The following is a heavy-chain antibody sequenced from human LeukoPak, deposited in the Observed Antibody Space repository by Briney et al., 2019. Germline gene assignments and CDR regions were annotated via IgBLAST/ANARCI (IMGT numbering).Heavy chain of an antibody. CDR1: GGSISSYY. V-gene: IGHV4-59*12. J-gene: IGHJ4*02. Sequence: SETLSLTCTVSGGSISSYYWSWIRQPPGKGLEWIGYIYYSGSTNYNPSLKSRVTISVDTSKNQFSLKLSSVTAADTAVYYCAREGRGARAYYFDYWGQGTLVTVSS. D-gene: IGHD1-26*01. CDR3: AREGRGARAYYFDY. CDR2: IYYSGST.